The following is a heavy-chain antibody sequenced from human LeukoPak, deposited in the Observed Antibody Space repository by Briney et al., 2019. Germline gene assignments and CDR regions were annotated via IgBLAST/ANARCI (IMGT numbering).Heavy chain of an antibody. Sequence: PGRSLRLSCVASGFTFSSYGMHWVRQAPGKGLEWVAVIWYDGSNKYYADSVKGRFTISRDNSKNTLYMQMNSLRAEDTAVYYCARDQSAVAGRLDCFDYWGQGTLVTVSS. D-gene: IGHD6-19*01. CDR3: ARDQSAVAGRLDCFDY. CDR1: GFTFSSYG. J-gene: IGHJ4*02. CDR2: IWYDGSNK. V-gene: IGHV3-33*01.